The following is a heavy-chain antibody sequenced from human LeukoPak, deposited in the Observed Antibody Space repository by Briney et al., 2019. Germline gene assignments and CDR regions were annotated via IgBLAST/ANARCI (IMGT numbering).Heavy chain of an antibody. CDR2: IRVYNGDT. CDR1: GFTFTSYG. J-gene: IGHJ4*02. CDR3: ATGYCSSTNCRIVY. Sequence: ASVKVSCTASGFTFTSYGISWVRQAPGQGLEWMGWIRVYNGDTNYAQKLQGRVTMTTDTSTSTAYMELRSLRSDDTAVYYCATGYCSSTNCRIVYWGQGTLVSVSS. D-gene: IGHD2-2*03. V-gene: IGHV1-18*01.